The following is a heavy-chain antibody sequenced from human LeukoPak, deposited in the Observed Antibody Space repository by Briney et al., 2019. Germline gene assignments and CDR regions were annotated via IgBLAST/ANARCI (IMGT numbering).Heavy chain of an antibody. CDR2: ISYDGSNK. V-gene: IGHV3-30*04. D-gene: IGHD6-13*01. J-gene: IGHJ4*02. CDR1: GFTFSSYA. Sequence: PGGSLRLSCAASGFTFSSYAMHWVRQAPGKGLEWVAVISYDGSNKYYADSVKGRFTISRDNSKNTLYLQMNSLRAEDTAVYYCARGFSSSWYWGQGTLVTVSS. CDR3: ARGFSSSWY.